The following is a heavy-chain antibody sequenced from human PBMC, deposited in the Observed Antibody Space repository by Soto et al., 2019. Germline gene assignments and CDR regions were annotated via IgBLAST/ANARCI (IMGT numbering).Heavy chain of an antibody. CDR1: GFTFNDYA. CDR3: AKAFCDDDTCFPCES. J-gene: IGHJ4*02. Sequence: EVHLVQSGGGLVQPGESLSLSCVASGFTFNDYAMHWVRQTPGKGLEWVAAISNRGSSAYYADSVKGRFTISRDKSTKTLSLPMHTLRVEDTAVYFCAKAFCDDDTCFPCESWGQGTPVAVSP. V-gene: IGHV3-23*04. D-gene: IGHD2-21*02. CDR2: ISNRGSSA.